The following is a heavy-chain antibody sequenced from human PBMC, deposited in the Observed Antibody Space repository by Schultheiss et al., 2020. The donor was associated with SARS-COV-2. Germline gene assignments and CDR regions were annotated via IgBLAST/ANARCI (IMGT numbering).Heavy chain of an antibody. CDR3: ARSPLLDAFDI. CDR2: IYPGDSDT. Sequence: GGSLRLSCKGSGYSFTSYWIGWVRQMPGKGLEWMGIIYPGDSDTRYSPSFQGQVTISADKSISTAYLQWSSLKASDTAMYYCARSPLLDAFDIWGQGTMVTVSS. J-gene: IGHJ3*02. CDR1: GYSFTSYW. V-gene: IGHV5-51*01. D-gene: IGHD3-10*01.